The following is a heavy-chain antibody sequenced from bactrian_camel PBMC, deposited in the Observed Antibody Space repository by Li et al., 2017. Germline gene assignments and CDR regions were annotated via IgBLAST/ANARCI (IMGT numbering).Heavy chain of an antibody. V-gene: IGHV3S1*01. CDR3: AASWDVTANAALSRITSPEFGY. CDR2: YCPSGVRR. Sequence: VQLVESGGGSVQAGGSLRLSCVANGYPNFCEAWFRQAPGKEREGVAAYCPSGVRRAYSNSVAGRFTITKDNTKNILYLQMNNLTPEDSATYRCAASWDVTANAALSRITSPEFGYWGEGTQVTVS. CDR1: GYPNFC. J-gene: IGHJ6*01. D-gene: IGHD3*01.